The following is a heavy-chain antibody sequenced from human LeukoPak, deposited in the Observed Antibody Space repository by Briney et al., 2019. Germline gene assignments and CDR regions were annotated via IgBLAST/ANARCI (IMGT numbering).Heavy chain of an antibody. Sequence: PSETLSLTCTVLGGAISSYYWSWIRQPPGKGLEWIGYIYYSGSTNYNPSLKSRVTISVDTSKNQFSLKLSSVTAADTAVYYCARTPYYYDSSGYSYYYYGMDVWGQGTTVTVSS. J-gene: IGHJ6*02. D-gene: IGHD3-22*01. CDR1: GGAISSYY. CDR2: IYYSGST. V-gene: IGHV4-59*01. CDR3: ARTPYYYDSSGYSYYYYGMDV.